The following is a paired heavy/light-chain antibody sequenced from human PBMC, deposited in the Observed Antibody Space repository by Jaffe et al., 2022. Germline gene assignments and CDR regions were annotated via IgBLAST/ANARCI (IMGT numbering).Heavy chain of an antibody. J-gene: IGHJ4*02. Sequence: QVQLVESGGGVVQPGGSLRLSCTASGFTFSNYGMHWVRQAPGKGLEWVAFIRYDGANKYSTDSVKGRFTISRDNSKNTLYLQMNSLRVADTAVYYCAKGGGIGSFDYWGQGTLVTVSS. CDR2: IRYDGANK. CDR1: GFTFSNYG. V-gene: IGHV3-30*02. CDR3: AKGGGIGSFDY. D-gene: IGHD3-16*01.
Light chain of an antibody. CDR1: QGISND. Sequence: DIQMTQSPSSLSASVGDRVTITCRASQGISNDLAWFQQKPGKAPKSLIFAASSLESGVPSKFSGSGSGTNFTLTISSLQPEDFATYYCLQYNTYPWTFGQGTKVEIK. J-gene: IGKJ1*01. CDR2: AAS. V-gene: IGKV1-16*02. CDR3: LQYNTYPWT.